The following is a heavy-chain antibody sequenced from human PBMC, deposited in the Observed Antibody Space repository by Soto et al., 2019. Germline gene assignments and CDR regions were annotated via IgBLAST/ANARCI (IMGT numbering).Heavy chain of an antibody. Sequence: VKVLCKASGYTFTSNYMHRVRQPPGQGLEWMGIINPSGGSTSYAQKFQGRVTMTRDTSTSTVYMELSSLRSEDTAVYYCASPSGSSRSYSMDVWGQGTTVTVSS. D-gene: IGHD6-13*01. V-gene: IGHV1-46*01. J-gene: IGHJ6*02. CDR3: ASPSGSSRSYSMDV. CDR1: GYTFTSNY. CDR2: INPSGGST.